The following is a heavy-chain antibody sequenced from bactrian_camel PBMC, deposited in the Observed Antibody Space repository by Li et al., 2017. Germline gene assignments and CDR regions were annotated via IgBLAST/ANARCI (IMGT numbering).Heavy chain of an antibody. J-gene: IGHJ4*01. CDR3: ASDPQWWHLMANYNY. CDR2: IDSDGET. CDR1: TGTFRSAC. D-gene: IGHD7*01. V-gene: IGHV3S53*01. Sequence: HVQLVESGGGSVQAGGSLNLSCTARTGTFRSACMGWIRQVSGKEREGVASIDSDGETTYADSVKGRFTISEDSAKNTLYLQMNSLQPEDTAAYTCASDPQWWHLMANYNYWGQGTQVTVS.